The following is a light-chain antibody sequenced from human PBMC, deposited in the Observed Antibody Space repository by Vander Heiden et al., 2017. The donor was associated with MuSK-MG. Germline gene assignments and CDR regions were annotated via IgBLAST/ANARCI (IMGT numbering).Light chain of an antibody. CDR1: QSVSSN. CDR2: GAS. CDR3: QQYNNWPLT. V-gene: IGKV3-15*01. J-gene: IGKJ4*01. Sequence: EIVMTQSPATLSVSPGERATLSCRASQSVSSNLAWYQQKPGQAPRILIYGASTRATGIPARFGGSGSGTEFTLTISSLQSEDFAVYYCQQYNNWPLTFGGGTKVEIK.